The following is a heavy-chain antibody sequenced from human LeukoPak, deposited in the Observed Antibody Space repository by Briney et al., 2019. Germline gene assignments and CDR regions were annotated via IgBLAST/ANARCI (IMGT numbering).Heavy chain of an antibody. J-gene: IGHJ3*02. Sequence: GSSVKVSCKASGGTFSSYAISWVRQAPGQGLEWMGGIIPIFGTANYAQKFQGRVTITTDESTSTAYMELSSLKSEDTAVYYCASESSDSSGYDTDAFDIWGQGTMVTVSS. CDR2: IIPIFGTA. CDR1: GGTFSSYA. D-gene: IGHD3-22*01. V-gene: IGHV1-69*05. CDR3: ASESSDSSGYDTDAFDI.